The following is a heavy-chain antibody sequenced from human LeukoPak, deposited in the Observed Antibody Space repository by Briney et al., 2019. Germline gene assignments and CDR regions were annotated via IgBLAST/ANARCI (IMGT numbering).Heavy chain of an antibody. D-gene: IGHD3-22*01. J-gene: IGHJ4*02. CDR2: IYTSGST. V-gene: IGHV4-4*07. CDR3: ARSVVSDSSGYPVDFDY. Sequence: SETLSLTCTVSGGSISSYYWSWIRQPAGKGLEWIGRIYTSGSTNYNPSLKSRVTMSVDTSKNQFSLKLSSVTAAGTAVYYCARSVVSDSSGYPVDFDYWGQGTLVTVSS. CDR1: GGSISSYY.